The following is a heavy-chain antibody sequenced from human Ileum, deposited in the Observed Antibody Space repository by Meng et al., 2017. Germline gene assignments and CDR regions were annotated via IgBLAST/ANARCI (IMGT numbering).Heavy chain of an antibody. CDR3: ARWGGPSVRAYDV. D-gene: IGHD1-26*01. J-gene: IGHJ3*01. Sequence: GSLRLSCTVSGGSVTSTYWNWVRQSPDKGLEWIGYIHHSGDTKKNPSLKSRVTMSIDTSKNQFSLWLSSVIAADTAVYYCARWGGPSVRAYDVLGQGTLVTVSS. V-gene: IGHV4-59*02. CDR1: GGSVTSTY. CDR2: IHHSGDT.